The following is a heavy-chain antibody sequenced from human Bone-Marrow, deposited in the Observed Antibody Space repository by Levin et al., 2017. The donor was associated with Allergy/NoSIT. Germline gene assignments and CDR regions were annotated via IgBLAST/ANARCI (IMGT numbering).Heavy chain of an antibody. Sequence: GESLKISCAASGFTFSSYAMHWVRQAPGKGLEWVAVISYDGSNKYYADSVKGRFTISRDNSKNTLYLQMNSLRAEDTAVYYCARDHYGSGPFDYWGQGTLVTVAS. V-gene: IGHV3-30-3*01. CDR2: ISYDGSNK. CDR3: ARDHYGSGPFDY. CDR1: GFTFSSYA. D-gene: IGHD3-10*01. J-gene: IGHJ4*02.